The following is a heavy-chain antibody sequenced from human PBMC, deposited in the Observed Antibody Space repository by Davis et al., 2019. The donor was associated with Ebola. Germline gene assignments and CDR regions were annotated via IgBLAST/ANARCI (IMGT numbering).Heavy chain of an antibody. J-gene: IGHJ6*02. D-gene: IGHD2-2*01. CDR3: ARYANTYYYYGMDV. V-gene: IGHV5-51*01. CDR1: GYTFTSYW. Sequence: KVSCKASGYTFTSYWIGWVRQMPGKGLEWMGIIYPGDSDTRYSPSFQGQVTISADKSISTAYLQWSSLKASDTAMYYCARYANTYYYYGMDVWGQGTTVTVSS. CDR2: IYPGDSDT.